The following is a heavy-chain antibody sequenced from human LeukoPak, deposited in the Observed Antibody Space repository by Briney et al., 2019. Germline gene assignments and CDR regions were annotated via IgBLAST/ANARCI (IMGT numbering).Heavy chain of an antibody. Sequence: ASVKVSCKASGYTFTDYYIHWVRQAPGQGLEWMGRINPNSGGTNYAQKFQGRVTMTRGTSISTAYMELSSLRSEDTAVYYCARAQGHTNFDYWGQGTLVTVSS. CDR3: ARAQGHTNFDY. D-gene: IGHD2-21*01. J-gene: IGHJ4*02. CDR1: GYTFTDYY. CDR2: INPNSGGT. V-gene: IGHV1-2*06.